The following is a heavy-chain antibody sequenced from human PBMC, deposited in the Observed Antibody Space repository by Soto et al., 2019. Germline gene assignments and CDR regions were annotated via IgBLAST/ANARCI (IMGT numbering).Heavy chain of an antibody. CDR1: GFTFSDYT. V-gene: IGHV3-23*03. CDR3: ARRIEGYFDY. Sequence: EVQLLESGGGLVQPGGSLTLSCAASGFTFSDYTMTWVRQAPGKVLECISVILADFNTYYAGSVRGRFTISRDNSKNTLYLEMNSLRAEDTAVYCCARRIEGYFDYWGQGALVTVSS. J-gene: IGHJ4*02. CDR2: ILADFNT.